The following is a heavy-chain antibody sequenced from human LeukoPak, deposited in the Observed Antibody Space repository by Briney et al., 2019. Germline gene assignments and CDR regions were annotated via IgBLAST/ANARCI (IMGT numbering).Heavy chain of an antibody. CDR3: ARGGNYYDSSGYYTRLNWFDP. V-gene: IGHV1-18*01. CDR1: GYTFTSYG. CDR2: ISAYNGNT. J-gene: IGHJ5*02. Sequence: ASVKVSCKASGYTFTSYGISWVRQAPGQGLEWMGWISAYNGNTNYAQKLQGRVTMTTDTSTSTAYMELRSLRSDDTAVYYCARGGNYYDSSGYYTRLNWFDPWGQGTLVTVSS. D-gene: IGHD3-22*01.